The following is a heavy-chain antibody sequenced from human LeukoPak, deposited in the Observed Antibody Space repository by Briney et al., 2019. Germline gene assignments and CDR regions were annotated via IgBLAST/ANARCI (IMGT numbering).Heavy chain of an antibody. J-gene: IGHJ4*02. CDR2: MNPNSGNT. CDR1: GYTFTSYD. V-gene: IGHV1-8*01. Sequence: ASVKVSCKASGYTFTSYDINWVRQATGQGLEWMEWMNPNSGNTGYAQKFQGRVTMTRDTSTSTVYMELSSLRSEDTAIYYCARANCSSISCPPDYWGQGTLVTVSS. D-gene: IGHD2-2*01. CDR3: ARANCSSISCPPDY.